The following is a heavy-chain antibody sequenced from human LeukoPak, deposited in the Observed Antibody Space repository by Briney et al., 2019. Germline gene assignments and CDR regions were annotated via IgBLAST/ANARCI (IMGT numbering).Heavy chain of an antibody. Sequence: GASLRLSCAASGFTFSSYAMSWVRQAPGKGLEWVSAISGSGGSTYYADSVKGRFTISRDNSKNTLYLQMNSLRAEDKAVYYCAKVCGMATIFNAFDIWGQGTMVTVSS. D-gene: IGHD5-24*01. CDR1: GFTFSSYA. V-gene: IGHV3-23*01. CDR2: ISGSGGST. J-gene: IGHJ3*02. CDR3: AKVCGMATIFNAFDI.